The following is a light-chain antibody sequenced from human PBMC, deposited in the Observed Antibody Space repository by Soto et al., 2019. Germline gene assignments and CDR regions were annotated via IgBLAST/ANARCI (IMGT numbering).Light chain of an antibody. V-gene: IGKV3-15*01. CDR3: QQYNKWPIT. CDR2: GAS. J-gene: IGKJ5*01. Sequence: EIVLTQSPGTLSLSPGERATLSCRASQSVSNNYLAWYQQKPGQAPRLLIYGASTRATGVPARFSGSGSGTEFTLTISSLQSEDFAVYFCQQYNKWPITFGQGTRLEIK. CDR1: QSVSNN.